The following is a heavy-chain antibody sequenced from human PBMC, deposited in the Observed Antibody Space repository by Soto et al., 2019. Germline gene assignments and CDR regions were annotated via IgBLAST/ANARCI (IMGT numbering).Heavy chain of an antibody. CDR3: ARTYTSGRYSFDY. J-gene: IGHJ4*02. CDR1: GYTFTNYD. CDR2: ISAYNGNT. D-gene: IGHD6-19*01. V-gene: IGHV1-18*01. Sequence: QVQLVQSGAEVKKPGASVKVSCKTSGYTFTNYDISWVRQAPGQGLEWMGWISAYNGNTNYAEKFQGRVTMTKDTSTSTAYMEHTSLRSDDTAVYYCARTYTSGRYSFDYWGQGTLVTVSS.